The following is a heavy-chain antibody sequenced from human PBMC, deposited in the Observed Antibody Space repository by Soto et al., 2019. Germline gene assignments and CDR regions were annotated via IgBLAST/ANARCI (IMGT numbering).Heavy chain of an antibody. J-gene: IGHJ6*02. CDR3: ARDSGGCSSTSCRFSYYYGMDV. V-gene: IGHV1-69*06. CDR1: GGTFSSYA. CDR2: IIPIFGTA. D-gene: IGHD2-2*01. Sequence: GASVKVSCKASGGTFSSYAISWVRQAPGQGLEWMGGIIPIFGTANYAQKFQGRVTITADKSTSTAYMELSSLRSEDTAVYYCARDSGGCSSTSCRFSYYYGMDVWGQGTTVTVSS.